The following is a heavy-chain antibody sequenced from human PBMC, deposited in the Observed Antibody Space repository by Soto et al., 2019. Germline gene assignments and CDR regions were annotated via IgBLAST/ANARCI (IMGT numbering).Heavy chain of an antibody. CDR2: INHSGST. J-gene: IGHJ4*02. CDR1: GGSFSGYY. V-gene: IGHV4-34*01. Sequence: SETMSLTCAVYGGSFSGYYWSWIRQPPGKGLEWIGEINHSGSTNYNPSLKSRVTISVDTSKNQFSLKLSSVTAADTAVYYCARGTHSRYFDYWGQGTLVTVSS. CDR3: ARGTHSRYFDY.